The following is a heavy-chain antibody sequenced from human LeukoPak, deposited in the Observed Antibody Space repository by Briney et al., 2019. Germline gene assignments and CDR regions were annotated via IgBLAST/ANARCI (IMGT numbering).Heavy chain of an antibody. CDR1: GFTFDDYA. J-gene: IGHJ5*02. Sequence: GGSLRLSCAAFGFTFDDYAMHWVWQAPGKGLEWVSGISWNSGSIGYADSVKGRFTISRDNAKNSLYLQMNSLRAEDTALYYCAKSPDFWSGYGFDPWGQGTLVTVSS. CDR3: AKSPDFWSGYGFDP. CDR2: ISWNSGSI. V-gene: IGHV3-9*01. D-gene: IGHD3-3*01.